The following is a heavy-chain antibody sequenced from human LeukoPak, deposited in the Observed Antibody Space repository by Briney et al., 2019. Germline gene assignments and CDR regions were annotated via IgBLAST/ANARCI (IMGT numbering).Heavy chain of an antibody. Sequence: PSETLSLTRTVSGGSISSSSYYWGWIRQPPGKGLEWIGSIYYSGSTYYNPSLKSRVTISVDTSKNQFSLKLSSVTAADTAVYYCATLSYYYDSSGYPFDIWGQGTMVTVSS. CDR2: IYYSGST. V-gene: IGHV4-39*01. CDR1: GGSISSSSYY. J-gene: IGHJ3*02. D-gene: IGHD3-22*01. CDR3: ATLSYYYDSSGYPFDI.